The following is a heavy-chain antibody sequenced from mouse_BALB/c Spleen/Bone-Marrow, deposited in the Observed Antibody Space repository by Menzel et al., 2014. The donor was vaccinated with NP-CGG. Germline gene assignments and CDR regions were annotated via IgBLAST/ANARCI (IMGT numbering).Heavy chain of an antibody. J-gene: IGHJ4*01. V-gene: IGHV1-62-2*01. CDR2: FYPGSFHM. CDR1: GYTFTDYI. CDR3: ARHEERGIYSYYLYAMDY. Sequence: VQLQQSGAGLVKPGASVKLSCKASGYTFTDYIIHRVKQRSGQGLEWIGWFYPGSFHMKYNEEFKDRATLTADKSSSTVYMELNRLTSEDSAVYFCARHEERGIYSYYLYAMDYWGQGTSVTVSS. D-gene: IGHD2-4*01.